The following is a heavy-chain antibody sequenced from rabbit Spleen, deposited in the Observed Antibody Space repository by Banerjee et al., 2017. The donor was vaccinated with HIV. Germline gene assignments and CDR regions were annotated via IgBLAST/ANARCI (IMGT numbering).Heavy chain of an antibody. CDR2: INAATAKP. CDR1: AFSFSDRDV. D-gene: IGHD1-1*01. CDR3: ARDLTSVIGWNFYL. Sequence: QEQLVESGGGLVKPEGSLTLTCKASAFSFSDRDVMCWVRQAPGKGLEWIACINAATAKPVYATWAKGRFTISRTSSTTVTLQMTSLTAADTATYFCARDLTSVIGWNFYLWGQGTLVTVS. J-gene: IGHJ4*01. V-gene: IGHV1S45*01.